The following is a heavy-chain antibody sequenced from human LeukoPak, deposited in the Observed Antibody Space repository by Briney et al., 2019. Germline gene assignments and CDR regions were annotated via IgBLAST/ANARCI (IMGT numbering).Heavy chain of an antibody. D-gene: IGHD3-16*01. J-gene: IGHJ3*01. CDR3: ARGNDYNRNSFRLGAFDL. CDR2: IYFSGSI. V-gene: IGHV4-30-4*01. CDR1: GASINTDDFY. Sequence: PSQTPSLTCSVSGASINTDDFYWTWLRQPPGKGLEWLGDIYFSGSIYYSPSLKRRITISLDTSTNQFSLKLSAMTAPDTAMYYCARGNDYNRNSFRLGAFDLWGQGTMVTVSS.